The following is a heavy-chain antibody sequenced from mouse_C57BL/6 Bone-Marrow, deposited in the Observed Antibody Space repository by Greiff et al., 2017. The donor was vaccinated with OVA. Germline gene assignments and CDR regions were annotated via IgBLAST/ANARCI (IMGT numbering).Heavy chain of an antibody. V-gene: IGHV14-4*01. Sequence: EVKLVESGAELVRPGASVKLSCTASGFNIKDDYMHWVKQRPEQGLEWIGWIDPENGDTEYASKFQGKATITADTSSNTAYLQLSSLTSEDTAVYYCKFPYYYGSSQPYYYAMDYWGQGTSVTVSS. D-gene: IGHD1-1*01. CDR1: GFNIKDDY. CDR2: IDPENGDT. CDR3: KFPYYYGSSQPYYYAMDY. J-gene: IGHJ4*01.